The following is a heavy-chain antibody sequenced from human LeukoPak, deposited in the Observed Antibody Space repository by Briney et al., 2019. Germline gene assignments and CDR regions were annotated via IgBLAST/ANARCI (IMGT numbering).Heavy chain of an antibody. CDR1: GGSISSGDYY. J-gene: IGHJ3*02. CDR3: ARGWAYDFWSGYPVDAFGI. D-gene: IGHD3-3*01. Sequence: PSQTLSLTCTVSGGSISSGDYYWSWIRQPPGKGLEWIGYIYYSGSTYYNPSLKSRVTISVDTSKNQFSLKLSSVTAADTAVYYCARGWAYDFWSGYPVDAFGIWGQGTMVTVSS. CDR2: IYYSGST. V-gene: IGHV4-30-4*01.